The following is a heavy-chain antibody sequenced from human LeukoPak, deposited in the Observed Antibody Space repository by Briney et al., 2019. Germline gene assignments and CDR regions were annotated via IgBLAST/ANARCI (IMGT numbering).Heavy chain of an antibody. D-gene: IGHD1-26*01. Sequence: SETLSLTCTVSGGSISSYYWSWIRQPPGKGLEWIGYIYYSGGTNYNPSLKSRVTISVDTSKNQFSLKLSSVTAADTAVYYCARDTNSGSYSAYAFDIWGQGTMVTVSS. V-gene: IGHV4-59*12. J-gene: IGHJ3*02. CDR3: ARDTNSGSYSAYAFDI. CDR2: IYYSGGT. CDR1: GGSISSYY.